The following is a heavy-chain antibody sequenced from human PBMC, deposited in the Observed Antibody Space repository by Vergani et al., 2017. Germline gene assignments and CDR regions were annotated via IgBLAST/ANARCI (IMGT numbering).Heavy chain of an antibody. V-gene: IGHV4-34*01. CDR2: INHSGST. D-gene: IGHD3-3*01. CDR3: AKGPSITIFGGWNWFDP. CDR1: GGSFSGYY. J-gene: IGHJ5*02. Sequence: QVQLQQWGAGLLKPSETLSLTCAVYGGSFSGYYWSWIRQPPGKGLEWIGEINHSGSTNYNPSLKSRVTISVDTSKNQFSLKLRSVTAADTAVYYCAKGPSITIFGGWNWFDPWGQGTLVTVSS.